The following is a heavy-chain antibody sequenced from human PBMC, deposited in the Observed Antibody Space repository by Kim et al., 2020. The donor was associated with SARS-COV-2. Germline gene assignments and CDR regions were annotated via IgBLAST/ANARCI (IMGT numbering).Heavy chain of an antibody. D-gene: IGHD6-13*01. CDR3: ARGSGRSWQSYFDH. CDR1: GGSISTYY. J-gene: IGHJ4*02. CDR2: IYHSGST. V-gene: IGHV4-59*13. Sequence: SETLSLTCSVSGGSISTYYWSWIRQSPGKGLEWVGYIYHSGSTNYNPSLKSRVTISVDTSKNQFSLNLSSVTAADTAVYYCARGSGRSWQSYFDHWGQGILVTVSS.